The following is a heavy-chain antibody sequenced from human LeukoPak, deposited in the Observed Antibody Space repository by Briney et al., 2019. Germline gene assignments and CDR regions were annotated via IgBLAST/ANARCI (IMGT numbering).Heavy chain of an antibody. D-gene: IGHD1-20*01. Sequence: SETLSLTCTVSGGSISSGSYYWSWIRQPAGKGLEWIGRIYTSGSTNYNPSLKSRVTISVDTSKNQFSLKLSSVTAADTAVYYCAREACNWNYVRYWGQGTLVTVSS. V-gene: IGHV4-61*02. CDR1: GGSISSGSYY. CDR3: AREACNWNYVRY. J-gene: IGHJ4*02. CDR2: IYTSGST.